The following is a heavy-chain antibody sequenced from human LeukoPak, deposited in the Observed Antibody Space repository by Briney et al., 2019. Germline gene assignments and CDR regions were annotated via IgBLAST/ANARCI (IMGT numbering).Heavy chain of an antibody. CDR3: VRHGGGGESYPRVFDS. J-gene: IGHJ4*02. Sequence: SETLSLTCTVSGASISPFYWSWIRQPPGKGLEWIGCIYDGANTNYSPSLNSRVTMSIDTSKNQFSLKLSSVTATDTAVYFCVRHGGGGESYPRVFDSWGRGTLVTVSS. CDR1: GASISPFY. CDR2: IYDGANT. D-gene: IGHD3-16*02. V-gene: IGHV4-59*08.